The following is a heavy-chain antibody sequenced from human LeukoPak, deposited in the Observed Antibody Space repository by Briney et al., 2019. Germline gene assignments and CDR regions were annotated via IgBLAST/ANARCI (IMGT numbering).Heavy chain of an antibody. Sequence: SETLSLTCAVYGESFSGYYWSWIRQPPGKGLEWIGEINHSGSTNYNPSLKSRVTISVDTSKNQFSLKLSSVTAADTAVYYCARLGRYFDWLPRAYWFDPWGQGTLVTVSS. D-gene: IGHD3-9*01. CDR2: INHSGST. CDR3: ARLGRYFDWLPRAYWFDP. CDR1: GESFSGYY. V-gene: IGHV4-34*01. J-gene: IGHJ5*02.